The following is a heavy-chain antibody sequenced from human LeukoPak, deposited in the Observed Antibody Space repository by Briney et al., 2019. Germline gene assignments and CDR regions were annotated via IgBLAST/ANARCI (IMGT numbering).Heavy chain of an antibody. CDR2: INWNGETT. Sequence: GGSLRLSCAASGFIFEDNGMSWVRQAPGKGLEWVSGINWNGETTGYVDSVKGRFTISRDNAKNSLYLQMNSLRVEDTALYYCATRSYYYGSGSYPHYLDYWGQGTLVTVSS. CDR1: GFIFEDNG. CDR3: ATRSYYYGSGSYPHYLDY. J-gene: IGHJ4*02. D-gene: IGHD3-10*01. V-gene: IGHV3-20*04.